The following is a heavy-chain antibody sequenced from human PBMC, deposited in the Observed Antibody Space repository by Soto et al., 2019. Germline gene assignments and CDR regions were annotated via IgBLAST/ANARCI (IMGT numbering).Heavy chain of an antibody. CDR3: AREYSSPPFYYYVMDF. V-gene: IGHV3-74*01. J-gene: IGHJ6*02. CDR2: INSDGSST. CDR1: GFTFSSYW. Sequence: PGGSLRLSCAASGFTFSSYWMHWVRQAPGKGLVWVSRINSDGSSTSYADSVKGRFTISRDNAKNTLYLQMNSLRAEDTAVYYCAREYSSPPFYYYVMDFWGQGSTVIVSS. D-gene: IGHD6-13*01.